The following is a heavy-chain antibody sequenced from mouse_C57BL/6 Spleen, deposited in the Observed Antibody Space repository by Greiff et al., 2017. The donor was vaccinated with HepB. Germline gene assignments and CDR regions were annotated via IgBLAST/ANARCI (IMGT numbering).Heavy chain of an antibody. D-gene: IGHD6-5*01. V-gene: IGHV3-6*01. CDR1: GCSITSGYY. Sequence: GAGPGVVEPAQGRAGTGSVTGCSITSGYYWNWSRQFPGNKLEWMGYISYDGSNNYNPSLKNRISITRDTSKNQFFLKLNSVTTEDTATYYCARGPNYFDYWGQGTTLTVSS. J-gene: IGHJ2*01. CDR2: ISYDGSN. CDR3: ARGPNYFDY.